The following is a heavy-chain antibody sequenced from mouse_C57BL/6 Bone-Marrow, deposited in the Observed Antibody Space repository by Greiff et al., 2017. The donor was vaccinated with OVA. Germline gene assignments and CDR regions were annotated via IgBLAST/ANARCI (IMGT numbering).Heavy chain of an antibody. CDR3: ARGVAGTADWYFDV. CDR1: GYTFTSYW. J-gene: IGHJ1*03. CDR2: IDPSDSET. Sequence: QVQLQQPGAELVRPGSSVKLSCKASGYTFTSYWMHWVKQRPIQGLEWIGNIDPSDSETHYNQKFKDKATLTVDKSSSTAYMQLSSLTSEDSAVYYCARGVAGTADWYFDVWGTGTTVTVSS. D-gene: IGHD3-3*01. V-gene: IGHV1-52*01.